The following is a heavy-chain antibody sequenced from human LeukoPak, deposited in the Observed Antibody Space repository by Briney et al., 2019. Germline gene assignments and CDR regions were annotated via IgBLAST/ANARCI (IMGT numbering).Heavy chain of an antibody. CDR2: INPTGST. V-gene: IGHV4-34*01. CDR3: ARALSTVTTYFDS. D-gene: IGHD4-17*01. J-gene: IGHJ4*02. Sequence: SETLSLTCAVDGGSLSGYYWSWIRQPPAKGLEWIGEINPTGSTNYNPSLNSRVPISADTSKSQFSLELSSVTAADTAVFYCARALSTVTTYFDSWGQGTLVTVSS. CDR1: GGSLSGYY.